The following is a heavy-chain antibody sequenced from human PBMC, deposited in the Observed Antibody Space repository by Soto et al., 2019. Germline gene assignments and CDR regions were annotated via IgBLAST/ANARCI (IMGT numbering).Heavy chain of an antibody. CDR2: MNHDGSET. J-gene: IGHJ5*02. V-gene: IGHV3-7*03. Sequence: EVQLVESGGGLVQPGGSLRLSCAASGFAFSTYWMNWVRQAPGKGLEWVANMNHDGSETSYVDSVEGRFTISRDNAKNSRYLQMNSLRVEDTAVYYCARDNWSLFDRWGQGTRVTVSS. CDR1: GFAFSTYW. D-gene: IGHD1-20*01. CDR3: ARDNWSLFDR.